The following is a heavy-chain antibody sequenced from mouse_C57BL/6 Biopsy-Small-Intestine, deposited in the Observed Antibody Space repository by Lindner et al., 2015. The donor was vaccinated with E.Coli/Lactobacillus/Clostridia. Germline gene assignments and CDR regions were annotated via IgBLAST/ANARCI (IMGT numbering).Heavy chain of an antibody. J-gene: IGHJ2*01. CDR3: ASDGYSYFDY. CDR2: IYPGSGST. D-gene: IGHD2-3*01. Sequence: VQLQESGAELVKPGASVKMSCKASGYTFTSYWITWVKQRPGQGLEWIGDIYPGSGSTNYNEKFKSKATLTVDKSSSTAYMQLSSLTSEDSAVYYCASDGYSYFDYWGQGTTLTVSS. V-gene: IGHV1-55*01. CDR1: GYTFTSYW.